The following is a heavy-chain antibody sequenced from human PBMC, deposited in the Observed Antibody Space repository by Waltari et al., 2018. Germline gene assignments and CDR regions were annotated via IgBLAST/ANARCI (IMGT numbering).Heavy chain of an antibody. CDR2: INSDGSSR. CDR1: GFTFSRYW. J-gene: IGHJ6*02. CDR3: ARVATKTYSSPVPGRPYYYGMDV. Sequence: EEQLVESGGGLAQPGESLRLSCAASGFTFSRYWMDWLRQDPGKGLVWVSRINSDGSSRTYADSVKGRFTISRDNAKNSLYVQMNRLRAEDTAVYYCARVATKTYSSPVPGRPYYYGMDVWGQGTTVTVSS. V-gene: IGHV3-74*01. D-gene: IGHD3-22*01.